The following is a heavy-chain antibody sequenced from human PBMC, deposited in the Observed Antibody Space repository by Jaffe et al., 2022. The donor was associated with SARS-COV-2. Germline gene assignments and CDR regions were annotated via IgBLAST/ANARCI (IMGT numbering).Heavy chain of an antibody. CDR3: AHRDGYNYYTFDI. Sequence: QITLKESGPTLVKPTQTLTLTCSFSGFSLRTSGVGVGWIRQPPGKALEWLALIYWNDDEYYRPSLKSRLTITKATSRNQVVLTMSNVDPADTATYFCAHRDGYNYYTFDIWGQGTMVTVSP. CDR2: IYWNDDE. D-gene: IGHD5-12*01. J-gene: IGHJ3*02. V-gene: IGHV2-5*01. CDR1: GFSLRTSGVG.